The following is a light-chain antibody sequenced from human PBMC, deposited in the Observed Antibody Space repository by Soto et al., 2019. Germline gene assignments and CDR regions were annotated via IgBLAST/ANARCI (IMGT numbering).Light chain of an antibody. CDR2: GAS. CDR3: QHYHSWPFT. J-gene: IGKJ2*01. Sequence: EILMTQSPATLSLSSGERATLSCRASQSVSSDLAWYQHNPGQAPRLLIYGASNRATGTPPRFSGSGSGTDFTLTITSLQAEDFAVYYCQHYHSWPFTFGQGTKLEMK. CDR1: QSVSSD. V-gene: IGKV3-15*01.